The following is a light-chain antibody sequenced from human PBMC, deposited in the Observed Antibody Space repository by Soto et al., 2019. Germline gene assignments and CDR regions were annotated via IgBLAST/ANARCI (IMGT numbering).Light chain of an antibody. CDR2: GAS. J-gene: IGKJ5*01. Sequence: IVITQSPAILSVSPDEGAPLSCRASQSVRGKLAWYQQKPGQAPRRLIYGASTRATGIPARFSGSGSGTEFTHTISSLQYEDFAAYYCQQYNNWRPITFGQGTRLEIK. CDR1: QSVRGK. V-gene: IGKV3-15*01. CDR3: QQYNNWRPIT.